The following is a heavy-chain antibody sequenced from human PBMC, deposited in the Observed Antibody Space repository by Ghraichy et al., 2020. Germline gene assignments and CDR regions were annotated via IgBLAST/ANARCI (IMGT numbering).Heavy chain of an antibody. V-gene: IGHV3-23*01. CDR2: ISGSGGST. Sequence: GGSLRLSCAASGFTFTSYAMSWVRQAPGKGLEWVSAISGSGGSTYYADSVKGRFTISRDNSKNTLYLQMNSLRAEDTAVYYCAKGVRSSGWYWFDYWGQGTLVTVSS. J-gene: IGHJ4*02. CDR3: AKGVRSSGWYWFDY. D-gene: IGHD6-19*01. CDR1: GFTFTSYA.